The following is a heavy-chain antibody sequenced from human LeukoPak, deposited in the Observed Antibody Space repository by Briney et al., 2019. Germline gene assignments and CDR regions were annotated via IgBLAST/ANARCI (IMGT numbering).Heavy chain of an antibody. CDR3: ARDRGGDFDY. CDR2: ISSGTSYM. CDR1: AFTFSTYS. D-gene: IGHD3-10*01. V-gene: IGHV3-21*01. J-gene: IGHJ4*02. Sequence: GGSLRLSCAASAFTFSTYSMNRVRQAPGKGLEWVSSISSGTSYMYYAESVRGRFTISRDNAKSSLHLQMNSLRDEDTAVYYCARDRGGDFDYWGQGTLFTVSS.